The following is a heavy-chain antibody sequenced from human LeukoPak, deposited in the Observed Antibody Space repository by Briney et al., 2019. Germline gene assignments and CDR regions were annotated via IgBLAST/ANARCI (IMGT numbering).Heavy chain of an antibody. CDR3: ARGNKYPGVFDY. D-gene: IGHD1/OR15-1a*01. CDR2: IYNSGTT. CDR1: FGSIRDYY. Sequence: PSETLSLTCTVSFGSIRDYYWSWIRQPPAKGLEWIGYIYNSGTTSYNPSVKGQVTISVDTSKNQFSLKLSSVTAADTAVYYCARGNKYPGVFDYWGQGTLVTVSS. J-gene: IGHJ4*02. V-gene: IGHV4-59*01.